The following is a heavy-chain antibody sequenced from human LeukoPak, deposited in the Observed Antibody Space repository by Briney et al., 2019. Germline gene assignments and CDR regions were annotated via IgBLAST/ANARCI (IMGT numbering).Heavy chain of an antibody. CDR1: GGSISSGSYY. D-gene: IGHD3-10*01. CDR3: ARDVLWFGELLSPPHFDY. J-gene: IGHJ4*02. V-gene: IGHV4-61*02. Sequence: SETLSLTCTVSGGSISSGSYYWSWIRQPAGKGLEWIGRIYTSGSTNYNPSLKSRVTMSVDTSKNQFSLKLSSVTAADTAVYYCARDVLWFGELLSPPHFDYWGQGTLVTVSS. CDR2: IYTSGST.